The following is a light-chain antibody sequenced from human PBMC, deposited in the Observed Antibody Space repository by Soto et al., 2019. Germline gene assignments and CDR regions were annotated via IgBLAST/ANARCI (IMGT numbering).Light chain of an antibody. CDR3: AAWDDSLSGVV. CDR2: RNN. V-gene: IGLV1-47*01. Sequence: QSVLTQPPSASGTPGQRVTISCSGSSSNIGSNYVFWYQHLPGTDPKLLIYRNNQRPSGVPDRFSGSKSGTSASLAISGLRSEDETDYYCAAWDDSLSGVVFGGGTKLTVL. J-gene: IGLJ2*01. CDR1: SSNIGSNY.